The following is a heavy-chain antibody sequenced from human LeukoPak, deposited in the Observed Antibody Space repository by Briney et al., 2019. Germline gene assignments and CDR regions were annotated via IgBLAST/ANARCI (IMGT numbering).Heavy chain of an antibody. D-gene: IGHD4-17*01. CDR1: GGSFSGYY. V-gene: IGHV4-34*01. J-gene: IGHJ4*02. CDR2: INHSGST. Sequence: SETLSLTCAVYGGSFSGYYWSWIRQPPGKGLEWIGEINHSGSTNYNPSLKSRVTISVDTSKNQFSLKLSSVTAADTAVYYCARGYGDLDDWGQGTLVTVSS. CDR3: ARGYGDLDD.